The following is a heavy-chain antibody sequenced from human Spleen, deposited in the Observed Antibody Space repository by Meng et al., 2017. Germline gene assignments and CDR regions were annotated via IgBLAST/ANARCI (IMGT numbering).Heavy chain of an antibody. D-gene: IGHD3-22*01. Sequence: QTTLKESGPTLVKPTQTLTLTCTFSGFSLSTDGVGVGWIRQPPGKALEWLALIYWDDDKRYSPSLKSKLSITKDTSKNQVVLTVTNMDPVDTATYYCAHGYYAEYFQHWGQGTLVTVSS. CDR1: GFSLSTDGVG. V-gene: IGHV2-5*02. J-gene: IGHJ1*01. CDR3: AHGYYAEYFQH. CDR2: IYWDDDK.